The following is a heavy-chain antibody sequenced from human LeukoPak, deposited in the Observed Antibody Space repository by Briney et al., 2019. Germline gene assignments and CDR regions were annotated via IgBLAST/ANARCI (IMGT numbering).Heavy chain of an antibody. Sequence: VASVKVSCKASGYTFTSYGISWVRQAPGQGLEWMGWISAYNGNTNYAQKLQGRVTMTTDTSTSTAYMELTSLRSDDTAVYYCARDSAIVVLAIYYYYGMDVWGQGTTVTVSS. V-gene: IGHV1-18*01. CDR1: GYTFTSYG. CDR2: ISAYNGNT. J-gene: IGHJ6*02. D-gene: IGHD3-22*01. CDR3: ARDSAIVVLAIYYYYGMDV.